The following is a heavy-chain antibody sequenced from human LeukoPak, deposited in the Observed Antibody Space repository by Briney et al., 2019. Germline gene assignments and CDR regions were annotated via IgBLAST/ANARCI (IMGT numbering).Heavy chain of an antibody. Sequence: GGSLRLSCAASGFTFSSYNMNWVRQAPGKGLEWVSSISSSSSYIYYADSVRGRFTISRDNAKNSLYLQINSLRAEDTAVYYCMSYAGRSDDYWGQGTLVTVSS. CDR3: MSYAGRSDDY. J-gene: IGHJ4*02. CDR2: ISSSSSYI. CDR1: GFTFSSYN. V-gene: IGHV3-21*01. D-gene: IGHD3-16*01.